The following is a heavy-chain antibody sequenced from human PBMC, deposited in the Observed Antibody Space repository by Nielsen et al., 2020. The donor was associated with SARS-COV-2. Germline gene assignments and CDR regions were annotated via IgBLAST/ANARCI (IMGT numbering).Heavy chain of an antibody. CDR3: ARAPGIAVARKVFDY. D-gene: IGHD6-19*01. V-gene: IGHV3-23*01. CDR1: GFTFSSYA. J-gene: IGHJ4*02. Sequence: GESLKISCAASGFTFSSYAMSWVRQAPGKGLEWVSAISGSGGSTYYADSVKGRFTISRDNSKNTLYLQMNSLRAEDTAVYYCARAPGIAVARKVFDYWGQGTLVTVSS. CDR2: ISGSGGST.